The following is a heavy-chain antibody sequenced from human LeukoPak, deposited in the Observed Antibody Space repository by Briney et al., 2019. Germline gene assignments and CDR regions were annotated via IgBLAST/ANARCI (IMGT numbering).Heavy chain of an antibody. Sequence: GGSLRLSCAASGFPFEDYNMHWVRQPPGKGLEWVSLISWDGDTTHFADSVKGRFNISRDNSKNSLYLQMNSLRTEDTALYYCATGPTSTRFEYWGKGTLVTVSP. CDR2: ISWDGDTT. V-gene: IGHV3-43*01. D-gene: IGHD5-12*01. J-gene: IGHJ4*02. CDR3: ATGPTSTRFEY. CDR1: GFPFEDYN.